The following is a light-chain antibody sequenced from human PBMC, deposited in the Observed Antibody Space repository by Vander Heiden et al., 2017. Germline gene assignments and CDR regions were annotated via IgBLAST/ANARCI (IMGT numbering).Light chain of an antibody. CDR3: QSYGSGMSGHEV. V-gene: IGLV1-40*01. CDR2: GNS. J-gene: IGLJ1*01. CDR1: SSPIGAAYD. Sequence: QSVLTQPPSVSGAPGQRVTISCTGRSSPIGAAYDVHWYQQLPGTSPKLLSEGNSSRPSGVPDRFSGSTSGTSASPAIRGLQAEEEADYCCQSYGSGMSGHEVFGTGTKLTVL.